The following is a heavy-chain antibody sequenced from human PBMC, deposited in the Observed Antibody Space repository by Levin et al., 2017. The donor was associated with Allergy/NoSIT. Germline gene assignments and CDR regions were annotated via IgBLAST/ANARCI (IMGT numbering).Heavy chain of an antibody. CDR2: ITGTGAST. D-gene: IGHD5-18*01. CDR3: AKQVSGGYTYGYRVIDC. V-gene: IGHV3-23*01. J-gene: IGHJ4*02. Sequence: PGESLKISCAASGFTFANYAMSWVRQAPGKGLEWVSGITGTGASTYYADSVKGRFTISRDNSKNTLSLQMNSLRAEDTAVYYCAKQVSGGYTYGYRVIDCWGQGTLVTVSS. CDR1: GFTFANYA.